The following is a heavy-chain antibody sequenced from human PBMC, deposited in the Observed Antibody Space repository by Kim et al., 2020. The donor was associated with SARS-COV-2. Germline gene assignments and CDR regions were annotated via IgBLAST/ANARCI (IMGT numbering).Heavy chain of an antibody. CDR2: IRSKAYGGTT. V-gene: IGHV3-49*04. D-gene: IGHD4-17*01. Sequence: GGSLRLSCTASGFTFGDYAMSWVRQAPGKGLEWVGFIRSKAYGGTTEYAASVKGRFTISRDDSKSIAYLQMNSLKTEDTAVYYCTRVGEDDYGDYGWFDPWGQGTLVTVSS. CDR3: TRVGEDDYGDYGWFDP. J-gene: IGHJ5*02. CDR1: GFTFGDYA.